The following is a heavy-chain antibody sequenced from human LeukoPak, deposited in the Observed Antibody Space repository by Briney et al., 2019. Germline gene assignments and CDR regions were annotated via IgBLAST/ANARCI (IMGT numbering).Heavy chain of an antibody. V-gene: IGHV3-30-3*01. CDR2: ISYDGSNK. CDR3: AGGGSGAIAY. CDR1: GFTFSSYA. Sequence: GGSLRLSCAASGFTFSSYAMHWVRQAPGKGLEWVAVISYDGSNKYYADSVKGRFTISRDNSKNTLYLQMNSLRAEDTTVYYCAGGGSGAIAYWGQGTLVTVSS. J-gene: IGHJ4*02. D-gene: IGHD6-19*01.